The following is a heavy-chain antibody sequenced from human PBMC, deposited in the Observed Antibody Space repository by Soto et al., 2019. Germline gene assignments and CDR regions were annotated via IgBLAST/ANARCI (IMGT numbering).Heavy chain of an antibody. V-gene: IGHV4-59*08. D-gene: IGHD3-10*01. J-gene: IGHJ6*02. CDR2: VDSTGGS. Sequence: QVQLHESGPGLVKPSETLSLTCTVSGGSIDGHNCAWIRQTPGKALEWIGYVDSTGGSGYNPSLKERVTLSIDASKRQFSLPMRSVTAADTAVYYCVRQGIGNLHGLVDIWGRGTTVTVSS. CDR3: VRQGIGNLHGLVDI. CDR1: GGSIDGHN.